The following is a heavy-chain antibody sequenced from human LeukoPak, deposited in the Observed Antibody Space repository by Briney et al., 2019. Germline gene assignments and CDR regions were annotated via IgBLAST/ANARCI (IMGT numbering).Heavy chain of an antibody. Sequence: GGSLRLSCAASGFTFSSYAMSWVRQAPGKGLEWVSAISGSGGSTYYADSVKGRFTISRDNSKNTLYLQMNSLRAEDTAVYYCAKGPGLFYGDYVRYFDYWGXXTLVTVSS. D-gene: IGHD4-17*01. CDR2: ISGSGGST. CDR3: AKGPGLFYGDYVRYFDY. CDR1: GFTFSSYA. V-gene: IGHV3-23*01. J-gene: IGHJ4*01.